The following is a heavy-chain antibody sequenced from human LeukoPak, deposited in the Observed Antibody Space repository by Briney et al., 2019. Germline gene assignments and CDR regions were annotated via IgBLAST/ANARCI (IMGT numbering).Heavy chain of an antibody. CDR2: ISRSIGST. D-gene: IGHD2-2*01. Sequence: PGGSLRLSCAASGFTFSNYAMNWVRQAPGKGLEWVSAISRSIGSTYYADSVKGRFTISRDNSKNTLYLQMNSLRAEDTAVYYCANEGYCSGSSCSIPLWGQGTMVTVSS. CDR1: GFTFSNYA. J-gene: IGHJ3*01. V-gene: IGHV3-23*01. CDR3: ANEGYCSGSSCSIPL.